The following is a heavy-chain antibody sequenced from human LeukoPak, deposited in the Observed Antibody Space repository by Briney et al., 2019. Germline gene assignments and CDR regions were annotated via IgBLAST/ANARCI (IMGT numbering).Heavy chain of an antibody. CDR3: AREWALSGVYDSSGTYRVNNYFDH. CDR2: IIPVXGIT. J-gene: IGHJ4*02. V-gene: IGHV1-69*04. D-gene: IGHD3-22*01. Sequence: RXAPGXXPEWXGRIIPVXGITNFAQKFQDRVTIMADKSKRTAYMEVSSLTFEDTALYYCAREWALSGVYDSSGTYRVNNYFDHWGQGTRVTVSS.